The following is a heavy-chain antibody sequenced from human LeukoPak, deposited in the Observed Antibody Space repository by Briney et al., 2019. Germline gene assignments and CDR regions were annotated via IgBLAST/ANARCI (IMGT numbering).Heavy chain of an antibody. V-gene: IGHV4-61*02. CDR2: INSSGST. J-gene: IGHJ5*02. D-gene: IGHD2-21*01. Sequence: ALSLTCTDPGGSLSSGSYYWSWIRHPAGNGLEWIGRINSSGSTNYNPSLKSLVTISVDTSKNQFSLKLTSVTAADTALYYCVREVWSHNCFDPWGQGALVTVSS. CDR3: VREVWSHNCFDP. CDR1: GGSLSSGSYY.